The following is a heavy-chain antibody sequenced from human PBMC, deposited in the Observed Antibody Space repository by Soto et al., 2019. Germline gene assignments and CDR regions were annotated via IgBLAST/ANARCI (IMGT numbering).Heavy chain of an antibody. CDR3: AREGGYGDYQDAAFDI. D-gene: IGHD4-17*01. J-gene: IGHJ3*02. CDR1: GYSFTSYS. Sequence: QVQLVQSGAEVKKPGASVKVSCKASGYSFTSYSISWVRQAPGQGLEWMGWINVYNDRTNYAQNLQGRGTLTTDRCKTPAYMELRSLTSGDPAVYYCAREGGYGDYQDAAFDIWGQGTLVTVSS. V-gene: IGHV1-18*01. CDR2: INVYNDRT.